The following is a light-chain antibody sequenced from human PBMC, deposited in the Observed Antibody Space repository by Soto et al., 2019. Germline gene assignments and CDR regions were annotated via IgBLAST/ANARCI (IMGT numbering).Light chain of an antibody. CDR3: SSYSTSSALV. V-gene: IGLV2-14*03. Sequence: QPVLTQPASVSGSPGQSITISGAGTSADIGAFNYVSWYQHHPGKVPQLLIYDVSNRPSGVSARFSASKSANTASLTISGLQADDEADYYCSSYSTSSALVFGGGTQLTVL. CDR2: DVS. J-gene: IGLJ7*01. CDR1: SADIGAFNY.